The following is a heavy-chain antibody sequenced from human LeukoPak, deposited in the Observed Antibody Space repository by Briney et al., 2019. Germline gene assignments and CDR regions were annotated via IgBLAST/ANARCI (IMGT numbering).Heavy chain of an antibody. CDR3: ARDAPPGYYYDSSGYYYVGYYFDY. CDR1: GGSISSYY. D-gene: IGHD3-22*01. Sequence: PSETLSLTCTVSGGSISSYYWSWIRQPAGKGLEWIGRIYTSGSTNYNPSLKSRVTMSVDTSKNQFSLKLSSVTAADTAVYYCARDAPPGYYYDSSGYYYVGYYFDYWGQGTLVTVSS. V-gene: IGHV4-4*07. J-gene: IGHJ4*02. CDR2: IYTSGST.